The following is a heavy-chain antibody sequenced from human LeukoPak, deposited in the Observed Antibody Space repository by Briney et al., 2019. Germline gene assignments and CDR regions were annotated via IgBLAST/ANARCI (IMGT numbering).Heavy chain of an antibody. Sequence: GGSLRLSCAASGFTFSSYTMNWVRQAPGKGLEWVSAISSSSSYIYYADSVKGRFTISRHNAKRSLYLQMNSLRAEDTAVYYCAREHLGVAAADYWGQGALVTVSS. J-gene: IGHJ4*02. D-gene: IGHD6-19*01. CDR1: GFTFSSYT. V-gene: IGHV3-21*01. CDR3: AREHLGVAAADY. CDR2: ISSSSSYI.